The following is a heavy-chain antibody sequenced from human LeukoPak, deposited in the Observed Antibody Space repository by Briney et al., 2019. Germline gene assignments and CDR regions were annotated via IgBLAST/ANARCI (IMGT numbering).Heavy chain of an antibody. CDR1: GYNFNTYW. D-gene: IGHD6-19*01. CDR3: AREGYSSGWYFGRGDAFDI. V-gene: IGHV5-51*01. Sequence: GESLKISCKGSGYNFNTYWVAWVRQLPGKGLEWMGIIRPMNSDVRYSPSFQGQVTISADKSISTAYLQWSSLKASDTAMYYCAREGYSSGWYFGRGDAFDIWGQGTMVTVSS. CDR2: IRPMNSDV. J-gene: IGHJ3*02.